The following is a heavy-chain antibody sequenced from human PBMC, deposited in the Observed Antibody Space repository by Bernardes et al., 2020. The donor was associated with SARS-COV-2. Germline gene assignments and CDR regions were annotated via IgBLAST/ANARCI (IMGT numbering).Heavy chain of an antibody. J-gene: IGHJ4*02. D-gene: IGHD3-22*01. CDR2: IIPILGIA. CDR1: GGTFSSYA. V-gene: IGHV1-69*04. Sequence: SVKVSCKASGGTFSSYAISWVRQAPGQGLEWMGRIIPILGIANYAQKFQGRVTITADKSTSTAYMELSSLRSEDTAVYYCARVGYYDSSGRRQHGRPFDYWGQGTLVTVSS. CDR3: ARVGYYDSSGRRQHGRPFDY.